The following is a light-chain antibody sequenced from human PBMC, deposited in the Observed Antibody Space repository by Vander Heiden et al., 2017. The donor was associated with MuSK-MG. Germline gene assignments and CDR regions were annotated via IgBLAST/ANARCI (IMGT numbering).Light chain of an antibody. J-gene: IGLJ3*02. Sequence: QSVLTQPPSASGTPGQRVTIPCSGSSSNIGSNTVNWYQQLPGTAPKLLIYSNNQRPSGVPDRFSGSKSGTSASLAISGLQPEDEADYYCAAWDDSLNGYWVFGGGTKLTVL. CDR3: AAWDDSLNGYWV. CDR2: SNN. CDR1: SSNIGSNT. V-gene: IGLV1-44*01.